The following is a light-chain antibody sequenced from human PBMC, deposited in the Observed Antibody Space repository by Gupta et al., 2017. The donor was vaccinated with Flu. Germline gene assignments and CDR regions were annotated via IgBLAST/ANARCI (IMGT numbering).Light chain of an antibody. J-gene: IGLJ3*02. Sequence: QSSLTPSPSASGDPVLRAIISCSGVSSNVGRYYVSWYQQLPGTAPNLLIYKNDKRPSGVADRFAGSKSGTSAFLSISGLRSEDDADYYCASWDGRLFGWVFGGGTKLTVL. V-gene: IGLV1-47*01. CDR3: ASWDGRLFGWV. CDR1: SSNVGRYY. CDR2: KND.